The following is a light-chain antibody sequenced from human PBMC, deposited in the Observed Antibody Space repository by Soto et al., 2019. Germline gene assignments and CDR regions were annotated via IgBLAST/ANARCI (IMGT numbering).Light chain of an antibody. CDR1: QSVSSSY. CDR2: GAS. CDR3: QQYGSLLYT. J-gene: IGKJ2*01. Sequence: EIVLTQSPGTLSLSPGERATLSCRASQSVSSSYLAWYQQKPGQAPRLLIYGASSRATGISDRFSGSGSGTDFTLTISRLEPEDLAVYYCQQYGSLLYTFGQGTKLEIK. V-gene: IGKV3-20*01.